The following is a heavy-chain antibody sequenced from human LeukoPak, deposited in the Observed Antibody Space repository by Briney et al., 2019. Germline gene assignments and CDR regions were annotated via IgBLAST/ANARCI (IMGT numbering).Heavy chain of an antibody. Sequence: GSLRLSCTASGFTFGDHAMSWVRQAPGKGLEWVGFIRSKTYGKTTEYAASVKGRFTISRDDSKNIAYLQMNSLKTEDTAIYYCTRFVPYLDYWGRGTLVTVSS. CDR2: IRSKTYGKTT. CDR1: GFTFGDHA. J-gene: IGHJ4*02. V-gene: IGHV3-49*04. CDR3: TRFVPYLDY. D-gene: IGHD3-16*01.